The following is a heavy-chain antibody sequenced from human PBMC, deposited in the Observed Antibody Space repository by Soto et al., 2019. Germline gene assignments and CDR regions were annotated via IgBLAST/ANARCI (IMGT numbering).Heavy chain of an antibody. D-gene: IGHD5-12*01. J-gene: IGHJ6*02. CDR2: IWYDGSNK. Sequence: GGSLRLSCAASGFTFSSYGMHWVRQAPGKGLEWVAVIWYDGSNKYYADSVKGRFTISRDNSKNTLYLQMNSLRAEDTAVYYCARGVENSGYFLARYYGMDVWGQGTTVTVSS. CDR3: ARGVENSGYFLARYYGMDV. CDR1: GFTFSSYG. V-gene: IGHV3-33*01.